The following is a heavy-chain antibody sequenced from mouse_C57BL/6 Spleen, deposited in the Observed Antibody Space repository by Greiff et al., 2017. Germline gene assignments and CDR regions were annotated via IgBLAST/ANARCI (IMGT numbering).Heavy chain of an antibody. V-gene: IGHV1-85*01. Sequence: VQLQQSGPELVKPGASVKLSCKASGYTFTSYDINWLKQRPGQGLVWFGWNYPRDGTTKYNDKFKGKATFTVDTSSSTAYMELHSLTSEESAVYFCARSALYYYGSYFDYWGQGTTLTVSA. CDR3: ARSALYYYGSYFDY. CDR2: NYPRDGTT. D-gene: IGHD1-1*01. CDR1: GYTFTSYD. J-gene: IGHJ2*01.